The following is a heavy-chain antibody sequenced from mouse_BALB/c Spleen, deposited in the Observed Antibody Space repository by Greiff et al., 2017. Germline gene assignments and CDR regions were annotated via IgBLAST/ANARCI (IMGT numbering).Heavy chain of an antibody. D-gene: IGHD1-2*01. J-gene: IGHJ4*01. CDR1: GYTFTEYT. Sequence: VQLQQSGPELVKPGASVKISCKTSGYTFTEYTMHWVKQSHGKSLEWIGGINPNNGGTSYNQKFKGKATLTVDKSSSTAYMELRSLTSEDSAVYYCARREFITTATPYYYAMDYWGQGTSVTVSS. V-gene: IGHV1-18*01. CDR3: ARREFITTATPYYYAMDY. CDR2: INPNNGGT.